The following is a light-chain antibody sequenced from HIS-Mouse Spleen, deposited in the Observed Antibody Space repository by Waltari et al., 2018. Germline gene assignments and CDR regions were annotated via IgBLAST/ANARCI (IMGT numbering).Light chain of an antibody. CDR1: SSDVGGYNY. CDR3: CSYAGSYPVV. Sequence: QSALTQPRSVSGSPGQSVTISCTGTSSDVGGYNYVSWYQQHPSKAPKLMIYDVSKRPSGVPDRFSGSKSGNTASLTISGLQAEDEADYYCCSYAGSYPVVFGGGTKLTVL. V-gene: IGLV2-11*01. J-gene: IGLJ2*01. CDR2: DVS.